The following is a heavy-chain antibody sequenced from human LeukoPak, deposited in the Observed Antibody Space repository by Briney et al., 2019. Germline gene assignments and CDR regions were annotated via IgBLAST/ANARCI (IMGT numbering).Heavy chain of an antibody. CDR3: PEDRIWTGIDY. CDR1: GGSVSSGSYY. J-gene: IGHJ4*02. CDR2: IYYSGST. D-gene: IGHD3/OR15-3a*01. Sequence: PSETLSLTCTVSGGSVSSGSYYWSWIRQPPGKGLEWIGYIYYSGSTNYNPSLKSRVTISVDTSKNQFSLKLSSVTAADTAVYYGPEDRIWTGIDYGAQEPLVTVSS. V-gene: IGHV4-61*01.